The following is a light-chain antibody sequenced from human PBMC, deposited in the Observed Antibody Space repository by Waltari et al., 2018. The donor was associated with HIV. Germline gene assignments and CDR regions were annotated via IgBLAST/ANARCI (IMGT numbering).Light chain of an antibody. CDR1: AFPTNY. Sequence: SYALTQPTSVSVAPGQTPRNTCSGDAFPTNYAYLYQQNSGQAPVLVIYEDSKRPAGIPERFSGSRSGKMATLTISGAQVKDETDYYCYSVDSSGSRGVFGGGTKLTVL. CDR2: EDS. V-gene: IGLV3-10*01. J-gene: IGLJ2*01. CDR3: YSVDSSGSRGV.